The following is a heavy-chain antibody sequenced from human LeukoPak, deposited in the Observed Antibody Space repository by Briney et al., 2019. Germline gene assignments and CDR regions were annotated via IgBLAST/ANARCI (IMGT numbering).Heavy chain of an antibody. V-gene: IGHV1-8*01. Sequence: ASVKVSCKASGYTFTSYDINWVRQATGQGLEWMGWMNPNSGNAGYAPKFQGRVTMTRNTSISTAYMELSSLRSEDTAVYYCARLIGAYSSGWGFDYWGQGTLVTVSS. CDR2: MNPNSGNA. D-gene: IGHD5-18*01. J-gene: IGHJ4*02. CDR1: GYTFTSYD. CDR3: ARLIGAYSSGWGFDY.